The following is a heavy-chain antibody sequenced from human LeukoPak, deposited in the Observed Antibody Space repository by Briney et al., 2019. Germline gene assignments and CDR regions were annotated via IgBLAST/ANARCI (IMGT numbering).Heavy chain of an antibody. CDR2: IYHTGST. CDR3: ASRKLGNGY. J-gene: IGHJ4*02. CDR1: GGSISSESHY. V-gene: IGHV4-61*10. Sequence: SETLSLTCAVSGGSISSESHYWSWIRQPAGKGLEWIGYIYHTGSTSYSPSLKSRVTISADTSQNQFSLKLSSVTAADTAVYYCASRKLGNGYWGQGTLVTVSS. D-gene: IGHD7-27*01.